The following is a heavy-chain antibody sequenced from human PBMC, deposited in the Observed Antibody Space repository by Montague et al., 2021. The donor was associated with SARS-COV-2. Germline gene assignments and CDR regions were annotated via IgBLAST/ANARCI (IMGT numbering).Heavy chain of an antibody. J-gene: IGHJ4*02. Sequence: SETLSLTCTVSGGSISDSNFHWGWIRQPPGKGLEWIGTLYYSGATYYNPSLKSRVTTSMDTSKNQFSLKLTSAIAADTAEYYCARLRGGTPGEHWGQGALVTVSS. D-gene: IGHD2-21*01. CDR3: ARLRGGTPGEH. CDR2: LYYSGAT. CDR1: GGSISDSNFH. V-gene: IGHV4-39*07.